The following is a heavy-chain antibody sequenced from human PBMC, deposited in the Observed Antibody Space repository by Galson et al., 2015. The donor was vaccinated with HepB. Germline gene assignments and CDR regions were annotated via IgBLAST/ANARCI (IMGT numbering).Heavy chain of an antibody. Sequence: ETLSLTCTVSGGSISSHHWSWIRQSGGKGLERIGRVYAIGTTDYNPSLRSRGTMSVDTSKSQFSLKLSSVTAADTAVYYCARDYDDRSGYYDAFDIWGPGTMVTVSS. D-gene: IGHD3-22*01. CDR1: GGSISSHH. V-gene: IGHV4-4*07. J-gene: IGHJ3*02. CDR2: VYAIGTT. CDR3: ARDYDDRSGYYDAFDI.